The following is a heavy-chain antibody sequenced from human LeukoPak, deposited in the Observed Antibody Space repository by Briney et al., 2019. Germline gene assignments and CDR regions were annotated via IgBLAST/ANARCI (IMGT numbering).Heavy chain of an antibody. Sequence: PSETLSLTCTVSGDSISSYYWSWIRQPPGKGLEWIGYIYYSGSTNYNPSHKSRVTISLDTSKNQISLKLSSVTAADTAVYYCARGLDPTSYYFDYWGQGTLVSVSS. CDR2: IYYSGST. CDR1: GDSISSYY. CDR3: ARGLDPTSYYFDY. J-gene: IGHJ4*02. D-gene: IGHD6-6*01. V-gene: IGHV4-59*01.